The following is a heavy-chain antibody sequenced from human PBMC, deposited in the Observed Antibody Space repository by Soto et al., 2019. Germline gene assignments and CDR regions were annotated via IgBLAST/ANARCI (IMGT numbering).Heavy chain of an antibody. J-gene: IGHJ3*02. V-gene: IGHV3-21*01. CDR1: GFTFSSYS. D-gene: IGHD3-3*01. CDR2: ISSSSSYI. Sequence: PGGSLRLSCAASGFTFSSYSMNWVRQAPGKGLEWVSSISSSSSYIYYADSVKGRFTISRDNAKNSLYLQMNSLRAEDTAVYYCAREYAGDLNAFEIWGQGTMVTVSS. CDR3: AREYAGDLNAFEI.